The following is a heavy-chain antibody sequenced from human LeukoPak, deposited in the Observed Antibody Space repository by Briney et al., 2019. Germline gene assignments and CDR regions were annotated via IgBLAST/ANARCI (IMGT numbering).Heavy chain of an antibody. CDR2: TYYRSKWYY. D-gene: IGHD3-10*01. V-gene: IGHV6-1*01. CDR3: ARCLHDDGCLAYFDY. Sequence: SQTLSLTCAISGDSVPRNSAAWTWLRQSPSRALEGLGRTYYRSKWYYNYAVSVKSRITINPDTSKNEVSLHLNSVTPEDTAVYYCARCLHDDGCLAYFDYWGQGTLVTVSS. CDR1: GDSVPRNSAA. J-gene: IGHJ4*02.